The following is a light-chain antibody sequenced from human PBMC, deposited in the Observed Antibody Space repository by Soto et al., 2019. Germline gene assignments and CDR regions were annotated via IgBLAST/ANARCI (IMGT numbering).Light chain of an antibody. CDR3: CSDTPSSTYV. Sequence: QSAMTQPASVSGSPGQSIAISCTGTSSDVGNYNFVSWYQQHPGNAPKLMIYDVSNRPSGISNRFSGSKSGNTASLTISGLQAEDESEDYCCSDTPSSTYVFGSGTKLTVL. CDR1: SSDVGNYNF. CDR2: DVS. J-gene: IGLJ1*01. V-gene: IGLV2-14*03.